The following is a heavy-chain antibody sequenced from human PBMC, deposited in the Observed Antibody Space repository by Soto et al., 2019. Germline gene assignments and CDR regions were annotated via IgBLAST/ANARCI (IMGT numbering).Heavy chain of an antibody. Sequence: GGSLRLSCAASGFTFSSYAMSWVRQAPGKGLEWVSAISGSGGSTYYADSVKGRFTISRDNSKNTLYLQMNSLRAEDTAVYYCAKDFRGLRFLEGYFDYWGQGTLVTVSS. CDR3: AKDFRGLRFLEGYFDY. V-gene: IGHV3-23*01. CDR2: ISGSGGST. CDR1: GFTFSSYA. J-gene: IGHJ4*02. D-gene: IGHD3-3*01.